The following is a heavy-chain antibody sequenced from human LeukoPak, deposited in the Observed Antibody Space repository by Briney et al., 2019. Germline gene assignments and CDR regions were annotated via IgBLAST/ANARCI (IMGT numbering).Heavy chain of an antibody. CDR3: AREPRTLYWERLRTYWFDP. V-gene: IGHV1-18*01. CDR1: GYTFTSYG. CDR2: ISAYNGNT. D-gene: IGHD1-26*01. J-gene: IGHJ5*02. Sequence: ASVKVSCKASGYTFTSYGISWVRQAPGQGLEWMGWISAYNGNTNYAQKLQGRVTMTTDTSTSTAYMELRSLRSDDTAVYYCAREPRTLYWERLRTYWFDPWGQGTLVTVSS.